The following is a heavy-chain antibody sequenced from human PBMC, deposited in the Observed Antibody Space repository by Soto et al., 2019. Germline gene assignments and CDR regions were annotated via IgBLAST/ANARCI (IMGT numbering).Heavy chain of an antibody. CDR1: GFTFSSYS. CDR2: ISSSSSTI. D-gene: IGHD6-19*01. J-gene: IGHJ4*02. Sequence: GGSLRLSCAASGFTFSSYSMNWVRQAPGKGLEWVSYISSSSSTIYYADSVKGRFTISRDNAKNSLYLQMNSLRDEDTAVYYCARTGYSSGWYRSLDYWGQGTRVTVSS. CDR3: ARTGYSSGWYRSLDY. V-gene: IGHV3-48*02.